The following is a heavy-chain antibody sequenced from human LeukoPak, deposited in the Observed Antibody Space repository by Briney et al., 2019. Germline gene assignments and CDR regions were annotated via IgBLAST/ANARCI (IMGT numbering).Heavy chain of an antibody. Sequence: SETLSLTCTVSGYSISSGYYWGWIRQPPGKGLAWIGTIYHSGSTYYNPSLKSRVTISVDTSKNQFSLKLSSVTAADTAVYYCARGKYSSSWYLHYYYFDYWGQGTLVTVSS. CDR1: GYSISSGYY. CDR2: IYHSGST. V-gene: IGHV4-38-2*02. D-gene: IGHD6-13*01. J-gene: IGHJ4*02. CDR3: ARGKYSSSWYLHYYYFDY.